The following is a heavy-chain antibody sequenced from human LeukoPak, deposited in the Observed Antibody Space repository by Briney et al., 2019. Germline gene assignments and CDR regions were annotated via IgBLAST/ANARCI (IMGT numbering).Heavy chain of an antibody. D-gene: IGHD6-13*01. CDR1: GFTFSSYE. V-gene: IGHV3-48*03. CDR2: ISSSSSPI. J-gene: IGHJ4*02. CDR3: ARDNAAAGFGY. Sequence: GGSLRLSCAASGFTFSSYEMNWDRQAPGKGLEWISYISSSSSPIYYADSVKGRFTTSRDNAKNLVYLQMNSLRAEDTAVYYCARDNAAAGFGYWGQGTLVTVSS.